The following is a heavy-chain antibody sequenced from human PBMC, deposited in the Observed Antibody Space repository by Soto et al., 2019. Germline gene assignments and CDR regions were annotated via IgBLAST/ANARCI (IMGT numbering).Heavy chain of an antibody. J-gene: IGHJ6*02. CDR1: GGSFSGYY. CDR2: INHSGST. D-gene: IGHD6-13*01. Sequence: SETLSLTCAVYGGSFSGYYWRWIRQPPVKVLEWIGEINHSGSTNYNPSLKSRVTISVDTSKNQFSLKVSSVTAADTAVYYCARGGAAAATSYYYYGLDVWGQGTTVTVSS. CDR3: ARGGAAAATSYYYYGLDV. V-gene: IGHV4-34*01.